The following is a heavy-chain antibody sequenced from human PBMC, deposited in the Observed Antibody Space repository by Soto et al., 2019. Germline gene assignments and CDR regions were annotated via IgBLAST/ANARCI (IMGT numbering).Heavy chain of an antibody. Sequence: EVRLSESGGGLVQPGESLRLSCAASGFNFIIYSMIWVRQAPGKGLEWVSGISATTGNTYYTNSVKGRFTISRDNFENTLFLQMNNLRAEDTALYYCAIDSDGGYWGQGTLVTVSS. CDR2: ISATTGNT. CDR1: GFNFIIYS. CDR3: AIDSDGGY. V-gene: IGHV3-23*01. J-gene: IGHJ4*02. D-gene: IGHD2-15*01.